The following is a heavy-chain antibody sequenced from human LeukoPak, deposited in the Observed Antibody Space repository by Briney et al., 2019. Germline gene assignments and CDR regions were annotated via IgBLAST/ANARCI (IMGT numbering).Heavy chain of an antibody. V-gene: IGHV4-34*01. J-gene: IGHJ4*02. CDR1: GGSFSGYY. Sequence: SETLSLTCAVYGGSFSGYYWSWIRQPPGEGLEWIGEINHSGSTNYNPSLKSRVTISVDTSKNQFSLKLSSVTAADTAVYYCAGSYSGSYSLFDYWGQGTLVTVSS. D-gene: IGHD1-26*01. CDR2: INHSGST. CDR3: AGSYSGSYSLFDY.